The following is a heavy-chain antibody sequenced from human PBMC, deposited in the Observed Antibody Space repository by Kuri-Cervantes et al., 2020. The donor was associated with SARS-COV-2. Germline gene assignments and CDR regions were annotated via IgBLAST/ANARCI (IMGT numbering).Heavy chain of an antibody. J-gene: IGHJ6*03. CDR1: GYTFTSYD. CDR2: MNPNSGNT. CDR3: ARGRYSYGYWNYYYYMDV. V-gene: IGHV1-8*02. D-gene: IGHD5-18*01. Sequence: ASVKVSCKASGYTFTSYDINWVRQATGQGLEWMGWMNPNSGNTGYAQKFQGRVTMTRNTSISTAYMELSSLRSEDTAVYYCARGRYSYGYWNYYYYMDVWGKGTTVTVSS.